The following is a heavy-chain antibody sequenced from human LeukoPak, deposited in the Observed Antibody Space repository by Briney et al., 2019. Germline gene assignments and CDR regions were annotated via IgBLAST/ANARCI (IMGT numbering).Heavy chain of an antibody. CDR1: GDSISTNYSY. D-gene: IGHD6-19*01. CDR2: IHYSGST. Sequence: PSETLSLTCTVSGDSISTNYSYWGWIRQPPGKGLEWIGSIHYSGSTYYNPSLKSRVTMSVDTSKNQFSLKVTSVTATDTAAYYCARHQGQWPILYYFDYWGQGSVVTVSS. J-gene: IGHJ4*02. CDR3: ARHQGQWPILYYFDY. V-gene: IGHV4-39*01.